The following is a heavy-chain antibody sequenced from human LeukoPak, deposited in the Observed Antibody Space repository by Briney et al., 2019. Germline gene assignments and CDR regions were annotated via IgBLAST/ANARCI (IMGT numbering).Heavy chain of an antibody. Sequence: ASVKVSCKVSGNTLTDLSIHWVRQAPGKGLDWKGGFDPEDAEIIYAEKFQDRVTMTEDPSTDTAYLELSSLRSEDTAVYFCAAEGQWSLLHYFNSWGQGTLVTVSS. CDR1: GNTLTDLS. V-gene: IGHV1-24*01. CDR2: FDPEDAEI. CDR3: AAEGQWSLLHYFNS. J-gene: IGHJ4*02. D-gene: IGHD3-22*01.